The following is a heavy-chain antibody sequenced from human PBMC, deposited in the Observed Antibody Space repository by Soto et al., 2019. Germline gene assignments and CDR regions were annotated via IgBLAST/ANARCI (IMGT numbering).Heavy chain of an antibody. CDR1: GGTFSSYT. D-gene: IGHD6-13*01. J-gene: IGHJ4*02. CDR3: ARATLVPRYSSSWFDY. V-gene: IGHV1-69*02. CDR2: IIPILGIA. Sequence: ASVKVSCKASGGTFSSYTISWVRQAPGQGLEWMGRIIPILGIANYAQKFQGRVTITADKSTSTAYMELSSLRSEDTAVYYCARATLVPRYSSSWFDYWGQGTLVTVSS.